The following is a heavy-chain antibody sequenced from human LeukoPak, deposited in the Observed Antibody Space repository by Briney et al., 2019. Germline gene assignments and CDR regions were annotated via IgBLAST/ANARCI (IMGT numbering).Heavy chain of an antibody. CDR2: IYYSGST. CDR3: ARVMGGYNYYYYMDV. J-gene: IGHJ6*03. D-gene: IGHD5-12*01. Sequence: SETLSLTCSVSGGSMSSYYWSWTRQPPGKGLEWIGYIYYSGSTNYNPSLKSRVTISVDTSKSQFSLKLSSVTAADTAVFYCARVMGGYNYYYYMDVWGKGTTVTVSS. V-gene: IGHV4-59*01. CDR1: GGSMSSYY.